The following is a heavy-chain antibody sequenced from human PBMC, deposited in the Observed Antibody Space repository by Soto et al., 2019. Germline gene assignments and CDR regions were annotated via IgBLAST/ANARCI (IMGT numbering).Heavy chain of an antibody. J-gene: IGHJ6*02. V-gene: IGHV3-23*01. D-gene: IGHD1-26*01. CDR3: VTVNRGAGCTPAPVV. CDR2: ISGTGVAR. CDR1: GFTFSGYA. Sequence: GGSLRLSCAVSGFTFSGYAMSWVRQAPGKGLEWVSAISGTGVARFCADSVRGRFTISRDISYSPLYFQMDSLRAEATAVYSCVTVNRGAGCTPAPVVWGHGTTVTVSS.